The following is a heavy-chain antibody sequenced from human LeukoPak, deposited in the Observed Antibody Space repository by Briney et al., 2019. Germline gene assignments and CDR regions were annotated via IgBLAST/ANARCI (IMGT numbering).Heavy chain of an antibody. CDR2: ISDSGGNT. J-gene: IGHJ4*02. CDR1: GFTFNAYA. D-gene: IGHD6-6*01. Sequence: GGSLRLSCAASGFTFNAYAMSWVRQAPWERLQWVSGISDSGGNTYYADSVRGRFTISRDNSKNTLYLQMNSLRAEDTAVYYCARHRSSWLIDYWGQGTLVTVSS. CDR3: ARHRSSWLIDY. V-gene: IGHV3-23*01.